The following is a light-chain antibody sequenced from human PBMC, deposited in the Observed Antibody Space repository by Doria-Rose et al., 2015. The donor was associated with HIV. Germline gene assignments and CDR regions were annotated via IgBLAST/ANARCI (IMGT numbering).Light chain of an antibody. J-gene: IGKJ5*01. V-gene: IGKV3-20*01. CDR3: QQYGTSRGT. CDR1: QRVKSSY. Sequence: EIVLTQSPGTLSLSPGERATLSCSASQRVKSSYLSCDQQKTGQATRLLIYDASTRATGIPDRFSGSGSGTDFTLTISRLEPEDVAVYYCQQYGTSRGTFGQGTRLEIK. CDR2: DAS.